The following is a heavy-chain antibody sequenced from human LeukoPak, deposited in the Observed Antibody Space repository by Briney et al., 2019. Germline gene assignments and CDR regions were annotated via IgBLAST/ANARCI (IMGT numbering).Heavy chain of an antibody. CDR3: ARDFFYLGYSGYLDVLNWFDP. CDR1: GYTFTSYG. J-gene: IGHJ5*02. CDR2: ISAYNGNT. Sequence: AASVKVSCKASGYTFTSYGISWVRQAPGQGLEWMGWISAYNGNTNYAQKLQGRVTMTTDTSTSTAYMELRSLRSDDTAVYYCARDFFYLGYSGYLDVLNWFDPWGQGTLVTVSS. D-gene: IGHD5-12*01. V-gene: IGHV1-18*01.